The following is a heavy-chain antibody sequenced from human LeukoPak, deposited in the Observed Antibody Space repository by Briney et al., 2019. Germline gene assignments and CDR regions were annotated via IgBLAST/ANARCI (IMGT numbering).Heavy chain of an antibody. V-gene: IGHV3-64*04. Sequence: GGSLRLSCSASGFTFSSYAMHWVRQAPGKGLEYVSAISSNGGSTYYADSVKGRFTISRDNAKNSLYLQMNSLRAEDTAVYYCARGRWLPTHWGQGTLVTVSS. D-gene: IGHD6-19*01. J-gene: IGHJ4*02. CDR2: ISSNGGST. CDR1: GFTFSSYA. CDR3: ARGRWLPTH.